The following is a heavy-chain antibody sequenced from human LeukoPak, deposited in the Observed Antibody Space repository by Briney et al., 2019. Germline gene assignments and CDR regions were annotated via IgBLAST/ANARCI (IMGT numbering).Heavy chain of an antibody. J-gene: IGHJ4*02. Sequence: SETLSLTCTVSGGFISSYYWSWIRQPPGKGLEWIGYIYYSGSTNYNPSLKSRVTISVDTSKNQFSLKLSSVTAADTAVYYCAREVYYGNFDYWGQGTLVTVSS. CDR1: GGFISSYY. D-gene: IGHD3-10*01. V-gene: IGHV4-59*01. CDR2: IYYSGST. CDR3: AREVYYGNFDY.